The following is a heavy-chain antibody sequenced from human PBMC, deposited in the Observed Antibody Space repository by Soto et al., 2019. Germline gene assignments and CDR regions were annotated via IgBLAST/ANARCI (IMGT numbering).Heavy chain of an antibody. V-gene: IGHV4-39*01. Sequence: QLQLQESGPGLVKPSETLSLTCTVSGGSISSSSYYWGWIRQPPGKGLEWIGSIYYSGSTYYNPSLKSRVTISVDTSKNQCALKLSSVTAADTAVYYCARQTTVTSVGAFDYWGQGTLVTVSS. D-gene: IGHD4-17*01. J-gene: IGHJ4*02. CDR3: ARQTTVTSVGAFDY. CDR2: IYYSGST. CDR1: GGSISSSSYY.